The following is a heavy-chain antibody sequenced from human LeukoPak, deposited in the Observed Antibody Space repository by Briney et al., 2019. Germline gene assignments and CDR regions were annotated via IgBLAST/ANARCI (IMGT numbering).Heavy chain of an antibody. CDR1: GGSISSYY. Sequence: SETLSLTCTVSGGSISSYYWSWIRQPAGKGLEWIGRIYTSGSTNYNPSLKSRVTMSVDTSKNQFSLKLSSVTAADTAVYYCARDYMTTEYYYYMDVWGKGTTVSDSS. D-gene: IGHD4-11*01. V-gene: IGHV4-4*07. CDR3: ARDYMTTEYYYYMDV. J-gene: IGHJ6*03. CDR2: IYTSGST.